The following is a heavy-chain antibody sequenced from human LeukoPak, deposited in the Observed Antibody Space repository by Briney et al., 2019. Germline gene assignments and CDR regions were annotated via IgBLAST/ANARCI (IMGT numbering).Heavy chain of an antibody. CDR3: AAGRFTLVRGVIIPDAFDI. CDR1: GFTFSSYA. J-gene: IGHJ3*02. V-gene: IGHV3-23*01. D-gene: IGHD3-10*01. CDR2: ISGSGGST. Sequence: GGSLRLSCAASGFTFSSYAMSWVRQAPGKGLEWVSAISGSGGSTYYADSVKGRFTISRDNPKNTLYLQMNSLRAEATAVYYCAAGRFTLVRGVIIPDAFDIWGQGTMVTVSS.